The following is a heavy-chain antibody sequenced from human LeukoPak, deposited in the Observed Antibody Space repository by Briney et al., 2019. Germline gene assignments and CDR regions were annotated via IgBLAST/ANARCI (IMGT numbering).Heavy chain of an antibody. CDR1: GFTVSSNY. CDR2: IYSGGST. D-gene: IGHD4-23*01. CDR3: ARERRDTVVTRYFDY. V-gene: IGHV3-66*01. Sequence: PGGSLRLSCAASGFTVSSNYMSWVRQAPGKGLEWVSVIYSGGSTYYADSVKGRFTISRDKSKNTLYLQMNSLRAEDTAVFYCARERRDTVVTRYFDYWGQGTLVTVSS. J-gene: IGHJ4*02.